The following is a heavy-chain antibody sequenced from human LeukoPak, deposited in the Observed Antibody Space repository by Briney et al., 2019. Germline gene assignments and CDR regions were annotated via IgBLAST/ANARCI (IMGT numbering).Heavy chain of an antibody. J-gene: IGHJ4*02. CDR2: VRYDGSNK. Sequence: GGSLRLSCAASGFTFSSYGMNWVRQAPGKGLEWVAFVRYDGSNKYYADSVKGRFTISRDNSKNTLDLQMNSLRAEDTAVYYCARWLLDYWGQGTLVTVSS. CDR1: GFTFSSYG. V-gene: IGHV3-30*02. D-gene: IGHD5-12*01. CDR3: ARWLLDY.